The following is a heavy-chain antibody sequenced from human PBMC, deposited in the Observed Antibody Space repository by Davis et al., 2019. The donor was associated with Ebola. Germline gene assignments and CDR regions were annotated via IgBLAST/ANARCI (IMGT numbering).Heavy chain of an antibody. CDR2: IYPGDSEA. Sequence: GESLKISCKGSGYSFTSYWIGWVRQMPGIGLEWMGIIYPGDSEARYSPSFQGQVTISADKSISTAYLQWTSLKASDTAMYYCARRAVAATSKYYYYYYGMDVWGKGTTVTVSS. CDR3: ARRAVAATSKYYYYYYGMDV. CDR1: GYSFTSYW. J-gene: IGHJ6*04. D-gene: IGHD2-15*01. V-gene: IGHV5-51*01.